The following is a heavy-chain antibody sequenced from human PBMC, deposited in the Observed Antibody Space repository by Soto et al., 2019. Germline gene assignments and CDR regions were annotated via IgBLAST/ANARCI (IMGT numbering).Heavy chain of an antibody. Sequence: KSSETLSLTCIVSGASVSSDFSYWSWIRQPPGKGLEWIGCLYSSGNTNYNPSLNSRVTISLDTSKNHFSLRLTSVTAADTAVYYCARVWGGYYFDFWGQGTLVTVS. D-gene: IGHD3-16*01. CDR3: ARVWGGYYFDF. V-gene: IGHV4-61*03. J-gene: IGHJ4*02. CDR1: GASVSSDFSY. CDR2: LYSSGNT.